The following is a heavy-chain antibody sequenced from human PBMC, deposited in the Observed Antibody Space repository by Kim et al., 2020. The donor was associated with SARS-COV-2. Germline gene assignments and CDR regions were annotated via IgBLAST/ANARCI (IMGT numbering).Heavy chain of an antibody. V-gene: IGHV1-18*04. J-gene: IGHJ3*02. CDR1: GYTFTSYG. D-gene: IGHD3-10*01. Sequence: ASVKVSCKASGYTFTSYGISWVRQAPGQGLEWMGWISAYNGNTNYAQKLQGRVTMTTDTSTSTAYMELRSLRSDDTAVYYCARDYRRFGELLKHDAFDIWGQGTMVPVSS. CDR2: ISAYNGNT. CDR3: ARDYRRFGELLKHDAFDI.